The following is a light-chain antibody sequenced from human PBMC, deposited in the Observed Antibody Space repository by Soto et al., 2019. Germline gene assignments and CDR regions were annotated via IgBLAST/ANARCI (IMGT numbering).Light chain of an antibody. V-gene: IGLV2-14*01. CDR2: DVN. CDR3: SSYTSSSTHYV. J-gene: IGLJ1*01. Sequence: QSVLTQPASVSGSPGQSITISCTGTSSDVGGYNYVSWYQQHPGKAPKLMIYDVNNRPSGVSNRFSGSKSGNTASLTISGLQAEDEADYYCSSYTSSSTHYVFGTGTKVTVL. CDR1: SSDVGGYNY.